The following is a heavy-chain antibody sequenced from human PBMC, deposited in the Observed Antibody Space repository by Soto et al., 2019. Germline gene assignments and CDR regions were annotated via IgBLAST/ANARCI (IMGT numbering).Heavy chain of an antibody. J-gene: IGHJ4*02. CDR2: ISYDGSNK. D-gene: IGHD3-3*01. CDR3: ARGVHEPDTPSFHX. V-gene: IGHV3-30-3*01. Sequence: GGSLRLSCAASGFTFSSYAMHWVRQAPGKGLEWVSFISYDGSNKYYADSVKARLTISRDNSKKTLYLQMNSLRAEDTAVYYCARGVHEPDTPSFHXWGKGTLVTISX. CDR1: GFTFSSYA.